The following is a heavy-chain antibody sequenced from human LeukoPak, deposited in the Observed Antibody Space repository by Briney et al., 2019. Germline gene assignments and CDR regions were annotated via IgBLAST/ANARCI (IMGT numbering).Heavy chain of an antibody. Sequence: WASVKVSCKASGYTFTSYGISWVRQAPGQGLEWMGWINPNSGGTNYAQKFQGRVTMTRDTSISTAYMELSRLRSDDTAVYYCARDDGSGSYYYYYYGMDVWGQGTTVTVSS. J-gene: IGHJ6*02. CDR2: INPNSGGT. V-gene: IGHV1-2*02. CDR1: GYTFTSYG. D-gene: IGHD3-10*01. CDR3: ARDDGSGSYYYYYYGMDV.